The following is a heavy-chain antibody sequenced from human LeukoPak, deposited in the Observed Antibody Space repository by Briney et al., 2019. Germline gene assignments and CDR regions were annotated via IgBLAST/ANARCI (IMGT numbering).Heavy chain of an antibody. V-gene: IGHV1-8*02. CDR3: VRESTIEVAGSDAFDI. Sequence: ASVKVSCKASGYISPNYDINWVRQATGQGLEWMGWVNPNNGNTGFAQKFQGRVTMSRDTSISTAYMELRSLRSEDTAVYYCVRESTIEVAGSDAFDIWGQGTKVIVSS. D-gene: IGHD6-19*01. CDR2: VNPNNGNT. CDR1: GYISPNYD. J-gene: IGHJ3*02.